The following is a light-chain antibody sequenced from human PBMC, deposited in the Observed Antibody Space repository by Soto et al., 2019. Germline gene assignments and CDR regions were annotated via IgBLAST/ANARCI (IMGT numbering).Light chain of an antibody. V-gene: IGKV3-15*01. CDR1: QNVMYN. J-gene: IGKJ1*01. CDR3: QQYGGWPRT. CDR2: GAT. Sequence: EIVLTQSPATLYVSPGGRATLSCRASQNVMYNLAWYQQKPGQAPRLLVYGATTRATDAPPRFRGSGYGTEFSLTISSLQSEDFATYYCQQYGGWPRTFGQGSRVEIK.